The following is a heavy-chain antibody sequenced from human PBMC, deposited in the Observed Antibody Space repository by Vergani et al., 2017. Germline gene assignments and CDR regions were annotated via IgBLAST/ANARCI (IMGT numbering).Heavy chain of an antibody. CDR3: AKDGYGDYVPFDY. Sequence: EVQLLESGGGLVQPGGSLRLSCAASGFTLSSYAMSWVRQAPGKGLEWVSAISGSGGSTYYADSVKGRFTISRDNSKNTLYLQMNSLRAEDTAVYYCAKDGYGDYVPFDYWGQGTLVTVSS. V-gene: IGHV3-23*01. CDR2: ISGSGGST. CDR1: GFTLSSYA. J-gene: IGHJ4*02. D-gene: IGHD4-17*01.